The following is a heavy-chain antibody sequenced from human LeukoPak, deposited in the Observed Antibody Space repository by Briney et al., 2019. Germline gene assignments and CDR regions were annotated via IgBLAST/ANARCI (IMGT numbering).Heavy chain of an antibody. CDR3: ARGYLIAVAGRESGQVELPAVYYFDY. CDR1: GGSFSGYY. J-gene: IGHJ4*02. D-gene: IGHD6-19*01. CDR2: INHSGST. V-gene: IGHV4-34*01. Sequence: SETLSLTCAVYGGSFSGYYWSWIRQPPGKGLEWIGEINHSGSTNYNPSLKSRVTISVDTSKNQFSLKLSSVTAADTAVYYCARGYLIAVAGRESGQVELPAVYYFDYWGQGTLVTVSS.